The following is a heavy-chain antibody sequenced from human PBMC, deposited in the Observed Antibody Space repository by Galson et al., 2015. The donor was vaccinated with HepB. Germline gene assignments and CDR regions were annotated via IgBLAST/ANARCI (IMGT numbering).Heavy chain of an antibody. CDR3: ARDPGVGATPDAFDL. V-gene: IGHV1-18*04. CDR1: GYTFTTYG. D-gene: IGHD1-26*01. CDR2: ISTHNDNT. J-gene: IGHJ3*01. Sequence: SVKVSCKAFGYTFTTYGIAWVRQAPGQGLEWLGWISTHNDNTNYAQKVKDRVTMTTDTSTSTAYMELWSLKTDDTAVYYCARDPGVGATPDAFDLWGQGTMVTVSS.